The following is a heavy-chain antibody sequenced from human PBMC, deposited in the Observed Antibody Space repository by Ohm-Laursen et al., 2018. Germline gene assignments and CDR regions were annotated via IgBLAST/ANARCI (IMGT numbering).Heavy chain of an antibody. Sequence: SLRLSCAASGFTFDDYAMHWVRQAPGKGLEWVSGISWNSGSIGYADSVKGRFTISRDNAKNSLYLQMNSLRAEDTAVYYCARVVLGQLLDYWGQGTLVTVSS. V-gene: IGHV3-9*01. J-gene: IGHJ4*02. CDR3: ARVVLGQLLDY. CDR2: ISWNSGSI. CDR1: GFTFDDYA. D-gene: IGHD5-18*01.